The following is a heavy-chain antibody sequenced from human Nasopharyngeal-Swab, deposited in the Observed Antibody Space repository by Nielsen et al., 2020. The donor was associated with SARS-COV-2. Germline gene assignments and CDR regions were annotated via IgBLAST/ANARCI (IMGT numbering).Heavy chain of an antibody. J-gene: IGHJ3*02. Sequence: ESLNTSCATSGFTSSSYAMGWVRHAPGTRLEWVSVISGSGVSTYYGDSVKGQFAISRNNSKNRLYLQMNSLKVEDTAIYYCAKKGQQWLADDAFDTWGQGTLVSISS. D-gene: IGHD6-19*01. CDR2: ISGSGVST. CDR1: GFTSSSYA. CDR3: AKKGQQWLADDAFDT. V-gene: IGHV3-23*02.